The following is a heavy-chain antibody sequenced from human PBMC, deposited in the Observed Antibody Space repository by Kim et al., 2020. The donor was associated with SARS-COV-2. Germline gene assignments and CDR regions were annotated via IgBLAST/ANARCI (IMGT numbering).Heavy chain of an antibody. D-gene: IGHD4-17*01. CDR3: ARLKKNYGDQCDY. V-gene: IGHV4-39*01. CDR2: IYYRGST. J-gene: IGHJ4*02. Sequence: SETLSLTCTVSGGSISRSSYYWGWIRQPPGKGLEWIGSIYYRGSTFYNPSLKSRVMLSVDTSRNQFSLKLSSVTAADTALYYCARLKKNYGDQCDYWGQGTLVTVSS. CDR1: GGSISRSSYY.